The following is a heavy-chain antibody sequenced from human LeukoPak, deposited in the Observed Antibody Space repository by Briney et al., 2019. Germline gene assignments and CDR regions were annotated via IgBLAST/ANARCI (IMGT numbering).Heavy chain of an antibody. D-gene: IGHD3-22*01. J-gene: IGHJ4*02. CDR3: ARDWASSGSNQVDY. CDR2: IYYSGST. V-gene: IGHV4-30-4*01. CDR1: GGSISSGDYY. Sequence: SQTLSLTCTVSGGSISSGDYYWSWIRQPPGKGLEWIGYIYYSGSTYYNPSLKSRVTISVDTSKNQFSLKLSSVTAADTAVYYCARDWASSGSNQVDYWGQGTLVTVSS.